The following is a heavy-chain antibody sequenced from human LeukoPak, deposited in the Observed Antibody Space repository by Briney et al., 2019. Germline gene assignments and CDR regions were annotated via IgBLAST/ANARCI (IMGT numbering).Heavy chain of an antibody. CDR1: GFTFTSSA. J-gene: IGHJ3*02. Sequence: SVKVSCKASGFTFTSSAVQWVRQARGQRLEWIGWIVVGSGNTNYAQKFQERVTITRDMSTNTAYMELSSLRSEDTAVYYCAALPINMRLVVYAFDIWGQGTMVTVSS. V-gene: IGHV1-58*01. CDR3: AALPINMRLVVYAFDI. D-gene: IGHD2-8*02. CDR2: IVVGSGNT.